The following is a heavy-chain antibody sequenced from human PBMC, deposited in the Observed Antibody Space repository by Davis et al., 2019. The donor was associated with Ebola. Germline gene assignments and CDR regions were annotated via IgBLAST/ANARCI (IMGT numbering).Heavy chain of an antibody. CDR3: ARGWLKGYLDY. Sequence: HSQTLSLTCAISGDSVSGNNGAWNWIRQSPSRGLEWLRGTYYYRSKWYIYYAESVRGRIIINPDTSKNQLSLQVNSVTPEDTAVYYCARGWLKGYLDYWGQGTLVTVSS. V-gene: IGHV6-1*01. D-gene: IGHD3-22*01. J-gene: IGHJ4*02. CDR1: GDSVSGNNGA. CDR2: TYYYRSKWYI.